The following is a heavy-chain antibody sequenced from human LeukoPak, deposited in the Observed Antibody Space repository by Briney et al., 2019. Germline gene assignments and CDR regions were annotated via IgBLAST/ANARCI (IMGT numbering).Heavy chain of an antibody. CDR2: IYYSGST. J-gene: IGHJ4*02. D-gene: IGHD6-19*01. Sequence: SETLSLTCTVSGGSISSYYWSWIRQPPGKGLEWIGYIYYSGSTNYNPSLKSRVTISVDASKNQFSLKLSSVTAADTAVYYCARETGYSSGPFDYWGQGTLVTVSS. CDR1: GGSISSYY. V-gene: IGHV4-59*01. CDR3: ARETGYSSGPFDY.